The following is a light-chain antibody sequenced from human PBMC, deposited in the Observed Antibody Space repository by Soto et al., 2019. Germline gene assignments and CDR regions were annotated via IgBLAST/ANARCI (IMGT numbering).Light chain of an antibody. J-gene: IGKJ1*01. V-gene: IGKV3-20*01. CDR3: QQYGSSRT. CDR1: QSVSSSY. Sequence: EIGLTQSPGTLSLSPGERATLSCRASQSVSSSYLAWYQQKPGQAPRLLIYGASSRATGIPDRFSGSGSGTDFTLTISRLEPEDFAVYYCQQYGSSRTFCQGTKVEIK. CDR2: GAS.